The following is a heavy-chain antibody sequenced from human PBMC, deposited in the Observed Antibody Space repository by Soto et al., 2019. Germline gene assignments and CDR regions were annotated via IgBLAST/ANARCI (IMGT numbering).Heavy chain of an antibody. CDR2: INPSGDIT. J-gene: IGHJ6*02. Sequence: GGSLRLSCTASGFTFASYAMTWVRQTPGMGLEWVSTINPSGDITHYADSVRGRFAISRDSSMNTVYLQMNSLRVEDTAVYYCAKSNQIFGVVTDYFYYGMDVWGQGTTVTVSS. V-gene: IGHV3-23*01. CDR3: AKSNQIFGVVTDYFYYGMDV. CDR1: GFTFASYA. D-gene: IGHD3-3*01.